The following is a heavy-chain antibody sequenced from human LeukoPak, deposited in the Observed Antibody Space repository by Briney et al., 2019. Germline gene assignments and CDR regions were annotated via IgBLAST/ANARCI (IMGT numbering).Heavy chain of an antibody. Sequence: ASVKVSCKASGYTFTSDYMHWVRQAPGQGLEWMGIINPSGGSTSYAQKFQGRVTMTRDTSTSTVYMELSSLRSEDTAVYYCARVKGYGDMRGAFDIWGQGTMVTVSS. J-gene: IGHJ3*02. CDR3: ARVKGYGDMRGAFDI. V-gene: IGHV1-46*01. D-gene: IGHD4/OR15-4a*01. CDR1: GYTFTSDY. CDR2: INPSGGST.